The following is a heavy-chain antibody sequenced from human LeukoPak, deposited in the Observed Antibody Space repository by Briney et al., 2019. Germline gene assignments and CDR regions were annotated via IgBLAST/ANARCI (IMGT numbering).Heavy chain of an antibody. D-gene: IGHD4-17*01. Sequence: PGGSLRLSCAASGFTFRIFGLNWVRQAPGKGPEWVSYIDARSGITYYADSVQGRFTISRDNSKNTLYLQMNSLRAEDTAVYYCAREVTTGDLYYFDYWGQGTLVTVSS. CDR1: GFTFRIFG. J-gene: IGHJ4*02. CDR3: AREVTTGDLYYFDY. CDR2: IDARSGIT. V-gene: IGHV3-48*01.